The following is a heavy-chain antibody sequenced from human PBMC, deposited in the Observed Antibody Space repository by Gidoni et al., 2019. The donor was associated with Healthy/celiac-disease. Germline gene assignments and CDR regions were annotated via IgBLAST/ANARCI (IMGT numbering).Heavy chain of an antibody. CDR3: ARAGTIITYYYYGMXV. J-gene: IGHJ6*02. D-gene: IGHD3-10*01. CDR2: INPSGGST. V-gene: IGHV1-46*01. Sequence: QVQLVQSGAEVKKPGASVKVSCKASGYTFTSYYMHWVRQAPGQGLEWMGIINPSGGSTSYAQKFQGRVTMTRDTSTSTVYMELSSLRSEDTAVYYCARAGTIITYYYYGMXVWGQGTTVTVSS. CDR1: GYTFTSYY.